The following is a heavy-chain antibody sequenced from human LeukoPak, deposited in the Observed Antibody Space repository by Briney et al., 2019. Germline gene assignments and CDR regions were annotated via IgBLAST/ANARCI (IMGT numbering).Heavy chain of an antibody. CDR3: ARHQYYYDSSGNYGWFDS. CDR2: SHPINSDT. J-gene: IGHJ5*01. CDR1: GFNFTAYW. D-gene: IGHD3-22*01. V-gene: IGHV5-51*01. Sequence: GESLKISCKGSGFNFTAYWIAWVRQMPGKGLEWMGISHPINSDTKYSPPFQGQVTISADKSSSTAYLQWNGLKASDTAMYYCARHQYYYDSSGNYGWFDSWGQGTLVTVSS.